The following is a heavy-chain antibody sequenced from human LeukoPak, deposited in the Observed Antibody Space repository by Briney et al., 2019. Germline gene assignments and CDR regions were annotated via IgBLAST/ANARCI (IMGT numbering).Heavy chain of an antibody. CDR3: ARAGSGYDYRPFDY. D-gene: IGHD5-12*01. CDR1: GFTFSSDA. V-gene: IGHV3-23*01. Sequence: TEGSLRLSCAASGFTFSSDAMSWVRQAPGKGLEWVSAISGSGGSTYYADSVKGRFTISRDNSKNTLYLQMNSLRAEDTAVYYCARAGSGYDYRPFDYWGQGTLVTVSS. J-gene: IGHJ4*02. CDR2: ISGSGGST.